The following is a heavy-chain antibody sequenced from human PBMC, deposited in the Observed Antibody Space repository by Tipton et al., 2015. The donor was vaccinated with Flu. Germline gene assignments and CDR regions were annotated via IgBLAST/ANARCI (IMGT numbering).Heavy chain of an antibody. V-gene: IGHV4-34*01. Sequence: TLSLTCAVYGGSLSSFYWSWIRQPPGKGLEGIGEINQSGTTKHNPSLQSRVTISVDTSKNQFSLKVSSVTAADTAVYYCARSRLGQLGYYGMDVWGQGTTVTVSS. CDR3: ARSRLGQLGYYGMDV. CDR2: INQSGTT. CDR1: GGSLSSFY. J-gene: IGHJ6*02. D-gene: IGHD3-16*01.